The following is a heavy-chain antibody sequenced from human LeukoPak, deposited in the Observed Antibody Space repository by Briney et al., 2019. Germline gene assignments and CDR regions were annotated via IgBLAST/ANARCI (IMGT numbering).Heavy chain of an antibody. Sequence: ASVKVSCKASGYTFTCYYMHWVPQSPGQGLECIVWTNPNSGGTNYAQKFQGRVTMTRDTSISTAYMEVSRLRSDDTAVYYCARDYCSSTICYKDAFDIWGQGTMVTVSS. CDR3: ARDYCSSTICYKDAFDI. D-gene: IGHD2-2*02. V-gene: IGHV1-2*02. CDR2: TNPNSGGT. J-gene: IGHJ3*02. CDR1: GYTFTCYY.